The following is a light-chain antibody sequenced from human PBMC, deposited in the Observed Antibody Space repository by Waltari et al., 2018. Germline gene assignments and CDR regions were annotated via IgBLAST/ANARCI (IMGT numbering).Light chain of an antibody. CDR2: WAS. CDR1: QSVLYSSNNKNY. Sequence: EIVMTQSPDSLAVSLGERATINCKSSQSVLYSSNNKNYLAWYQQKPGQPPKLLIYWASTRESGVPDRFSGSGSGTDFTLTISSLQAEDVAVYYCQQYYGTPCTFGGGTKVEMK. CDR3: QQYYGTPCT. V-gene: IGKV4-1*01. J-gene: IGKJ4*01.